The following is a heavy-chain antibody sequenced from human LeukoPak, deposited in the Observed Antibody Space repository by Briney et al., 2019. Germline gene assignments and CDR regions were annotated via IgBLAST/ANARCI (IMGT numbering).Heavy chain of an antibody. D-gene: IGHD6-13*01. V-gene: IGHV3-64*01. J-gene: IGHJ6*03. CDR1: GFTFSSYA. CDR3: ARGYGSSWYSWNYYYFMDV. Sequence: TGGSLRLSCAASGFTFSSYAMHWVRQAPGKGLEYVSAISSNGGSTYYANSVKGRFTISRDNSKNTLYLQMGSLRAEDMAVYYCARGYGSSWYSWNYYYFMDVWGKGTTVTVSS. CDR2: ISSNGGST.